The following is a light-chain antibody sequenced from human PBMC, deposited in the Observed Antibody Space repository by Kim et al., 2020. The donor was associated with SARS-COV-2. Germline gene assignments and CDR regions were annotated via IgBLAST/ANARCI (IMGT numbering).Light chain of an antibody. Sequence: ASVGDGVTITCRASQGSSNHLAWYQQKPGKAPKLLIYAASALQSGVPSRFSGSGSGTDFTLTISSLQAEDVATYYCQKYNSAPWAFGQGTKVEIK. V-gene: IGKV1-27*01. CDR1: QGSSNH. J-gene: IGKJ1*01. CDR2: AAS. CDR3: QKYNSAPWA.